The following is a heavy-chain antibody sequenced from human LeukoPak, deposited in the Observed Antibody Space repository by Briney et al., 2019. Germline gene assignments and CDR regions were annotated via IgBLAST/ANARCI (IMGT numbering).Heavy chain of an antibody. CDR3: ARGEMATAFDY. J-gene: IGHJ4*02. D-gene: IGHD5-24*01. CDR1: GFTVSSNH. CDR2: VYSGGST. V-gene: IGHV3-66*01. Sequence: PGGSLRLSCAASGFTVSSNHMNWVRQAPGKGLEWVSVVYSGGSTYYADSVQGRFTISRDNAKNTLYLQMNSLRAEDTAVYYCARGEMATAFDYWGQGTLVTVSS.